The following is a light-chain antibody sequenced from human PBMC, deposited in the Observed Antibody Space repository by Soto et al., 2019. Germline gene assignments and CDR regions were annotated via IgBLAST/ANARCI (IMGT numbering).Light chain of an antibody. Sequence: EIVLTQSPGTLSLSPGERATLSCRASQTVTSSYLAWYQQKPGQAPRLLIYGASSRATGLPDRFSGSGSGTDFPLTISRLEPEDFAVYYCQHYGISPFTFGPGTKVEFK. J-gene: IGKJ3*01. CDR2: GAS. CDR3: QHYGISPFT. V-gene: IGKV3-20*01. CDR1: QTVTSSY.